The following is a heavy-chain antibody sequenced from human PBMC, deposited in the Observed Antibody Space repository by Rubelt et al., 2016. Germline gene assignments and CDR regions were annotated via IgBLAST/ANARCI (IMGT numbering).Heavy chain of an antibody. CDR3: ASGTRIAAAGSDFDY. CDR1: GGSFSGYY. J-gene: IGHJ4*02. CDR2: INHSGST. D-gene: IGHD6-13*01. V-gene: IGHV4-34*01. Sequence: QVQLQQWGAGLLKPSETLSLTCAVYGGSFSGYYWSWIRQPPGKGLEWIGEINHSGSTNYNPSLKSRVTISVDTSKNQFSLKLSSVTAADTAVYYCASGTRIAAAGSDFDYWGQGTLVTVSS.